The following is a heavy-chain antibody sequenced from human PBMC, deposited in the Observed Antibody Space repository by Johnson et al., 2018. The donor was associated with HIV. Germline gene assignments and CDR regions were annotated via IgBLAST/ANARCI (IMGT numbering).Heavy chain of an antibody. CDR2: INWNGGTT. CDR3: ARVSKYIIQGLISHDSVDAFDI. Sequence: VQLVESGGGVVRPGGSLRLSCAASGFTFDDHVMSWVRQAPGKGLQWVSGINWNGGTTDYADSVKGRFSISRDNAKSSLYLQMSSLRVEDTALYYCARVSKYIIQGLISHDSVDAFDIWGQGTMVTVSS. CDR1: GFTFDDHV. D-gene: IGHD2-8*01. V-gene: IGHV3-20*04. J-gene: IGHJ3*02.